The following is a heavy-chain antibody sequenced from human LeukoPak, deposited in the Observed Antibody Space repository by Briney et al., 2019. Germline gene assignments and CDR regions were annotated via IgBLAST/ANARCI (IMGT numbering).Heavy chain of an antibody. D-gene: IGHD1-26*01. CDR1: GFTFSSYG. J-gene: IGHJ4*02. V-gene: IGHV3-33*01. CDR2: IWYDGSNK. Sequence: GGSLRLSCAASGFTFSSYGMHWVRQAPGKGLEWVAVIWYDGSNKYYADSVKGRFTISRDNSKNTLYLQMSSLRAEDTAVYYCARAGQVGATFDYWGQGTLVTVSS. CDR3: ARAGQVGATFDY.